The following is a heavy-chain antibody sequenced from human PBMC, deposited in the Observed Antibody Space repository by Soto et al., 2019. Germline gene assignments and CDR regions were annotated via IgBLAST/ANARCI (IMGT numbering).Heavy chain of an antibody. CDR2: IYYSGST. CDR3: ASLQRWLVPFDY. J-gene: IGHJ4*02. D-gene: IGHD6-19*01. Sequence: SETLSLTCTVSGGSISSSSYYWGWIRQPPGKGLEWIGSIYYSGSTYYNPSLKSRVTISVDTSKNQFSLKLSSVTAVDTAVYYCASLQRWLVPFDYWGQGTLVTVSS. CDR1: GGSISSSSYY. V-gene: IGHV4-39*01.